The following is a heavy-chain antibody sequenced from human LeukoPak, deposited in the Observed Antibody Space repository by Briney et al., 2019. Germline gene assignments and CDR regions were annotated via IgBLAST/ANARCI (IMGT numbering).Heavy chain of an antibody. CDR3: AREVTVSDYYYYGMDV. V-gene: IGHV1-8*01. D-gene: IGHD4-17*01. Sequence: ASVKVSRKASGYTFTSYDINWVRQATGQGLEWMGWMNPNSGNTGYAQKFQGRVTMTRNTFISTAYMELSSLRSEDTAVYYCAREVTVSDYYYYGMDVWGQGTTVTVSS. CDR2: MNPNSGNT. CDR1: GYTFTSYD. J-gene: IGHJ6*02.